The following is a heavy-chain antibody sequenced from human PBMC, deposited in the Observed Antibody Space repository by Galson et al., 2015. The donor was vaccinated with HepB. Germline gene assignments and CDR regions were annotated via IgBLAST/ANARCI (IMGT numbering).Heavy chain of an antibody. Sequence: SLRLSCAASGFTFSSYAMSWVRQAPGKGLEWVSAISGSGGSTYYADSVKGRFTISRDNSKNTLYLQMNSLRAEDTAVYYCAARPDSSGWYQTINWFDPWGQGTLVTVSS. J-gene: IGHJ5*02. CDR3: AARPDSSGWYQTINWFDP. V-gene: IGHV3-23*01. CDR1: GFTFSSYA. CDR2: ISGSGGST. D-gene: IGHD6-19*01.